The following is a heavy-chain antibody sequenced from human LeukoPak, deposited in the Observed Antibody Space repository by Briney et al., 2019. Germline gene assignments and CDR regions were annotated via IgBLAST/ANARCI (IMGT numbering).Heavy chain of an antibody. CDR1: GGTFSSYA. J-gene: IGHJ6*04. Sequence: SVKVSCKASGGTFSSYAISWVRQAPGQGLEWMGGIIPIFGTANYAQKFQGRVTTTADKSTSTAYMELSSLRSEDTAVYYCARGFVLSKFPNYYYYYGMDVWGKGTTVTVSS. V-gene: IGHV1-69*06. CDR3: ARGFVLSKFPNYYYYYGMDV. D-gene: IGHD3-10*01. CDR2: IIPIFGTA.